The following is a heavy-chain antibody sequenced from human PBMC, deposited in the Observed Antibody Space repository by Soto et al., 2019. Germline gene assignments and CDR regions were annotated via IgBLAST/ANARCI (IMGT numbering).Heavy chain of an antibody. CDR1: GGSISSGGYY. J-gene: IGHJ6*02. D-gene: IGHD6-13*01. CDR3: ARAPAADYYYYYGMDV. V-gene: IGHV4-31*03. CDR2: IYYSGST. Sequence: PSETLSLTCTVSGGSISSGGYYWSWIRQHPGKGLEWIGYIYYSGSTYYNPSLKSRVTISVDTSKNQFSLKLSSVTAADTAVYYCARAPAADYYYYYGMDVWGQGTTVTVS.